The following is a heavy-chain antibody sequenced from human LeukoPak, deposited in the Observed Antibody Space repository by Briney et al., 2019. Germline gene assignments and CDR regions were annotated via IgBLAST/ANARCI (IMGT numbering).Heavy chain of an antibody. CDR1: GFTFSSYG. J-gene: IGHJ4*02. D-gene: IGHD2/OR15-2a*01. Sequence: PGRSLTLSCAASGFTFSSYGMPWVRQAPGKGLEWVAVISYDGSNKYYADSVKGRFTISRDNSKNTLYLQMNSLRAEDTAVYYCAKRATLTDFDYWGQGTLVTVSS. V-gene: IGHV3-30*18. CDR3: AKRATLTDFDY. CDR2: ISYDGSNK.